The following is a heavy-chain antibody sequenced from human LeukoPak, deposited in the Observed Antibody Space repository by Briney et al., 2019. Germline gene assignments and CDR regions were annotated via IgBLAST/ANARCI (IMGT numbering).Heavy chain of an antibody. CDR1: GFTFSSYA. D-gene: IGHD3-22*01. CDR3: AKPLVSDYYDSSGYWGY. CDR2: ISGSGDST. J-gene: IGHJ4*02. V-gene: IGHV3-23*01. Sequence: GGSLRLSCAASGFTFSSYAMSWVRQAPGKGLEWVSAISGSGDSTYYSDSVKGRFTISGDNSKNTLYVQMNSLRAEDTAVYYCAKPLVSDYYDSSGYWGYWGQGTLVTVSS.